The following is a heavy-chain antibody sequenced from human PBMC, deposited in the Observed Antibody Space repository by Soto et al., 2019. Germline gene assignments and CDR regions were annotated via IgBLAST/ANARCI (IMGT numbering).Heavy chain of an antibody. D-gene: IGHD2-21*02. V-gene: IGHV1-2*02. J-gene: IGHJ5*02. CDR1: GYNFIDNY. Sequence: ASVKVSCKASGYNFIDNYIHWVRQAPGQGLEWMGWINPDSGDTKYGQTFQGRVTMTRDTSISSAYMELSRLTSDDTAGYCCARLPRISGTIQVTGFGWFDPWGQGTLVTVSS. CDR3: ARLPRISGTIQVTGFGWFDP. CDR2: INPDSGDT.